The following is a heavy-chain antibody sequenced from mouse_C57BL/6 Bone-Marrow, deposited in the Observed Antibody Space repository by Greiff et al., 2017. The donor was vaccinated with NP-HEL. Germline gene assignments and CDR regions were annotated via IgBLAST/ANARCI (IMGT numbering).Heavy chain of an antibody. Sequence: QVQLQQSGAELVMPGASVKLSCKASGYTFTSYWMHWVKQRPGQGLEWIGEIDPSDSYTNSNQKFKGKSTLTVDKSSSQAYMQLSSLTSEDSAVYYCARDIDGSSLYWYFDVWGTGTTVTVSS. V-gene: IGHV1-69*01. CDR2: IDPSDSYT. CDR1: GYTFTSYW. J-gene: IGHJ1*03. D-gene: IGHD1-1*01. CDR3: ARDIDGSSLYWYFDV.